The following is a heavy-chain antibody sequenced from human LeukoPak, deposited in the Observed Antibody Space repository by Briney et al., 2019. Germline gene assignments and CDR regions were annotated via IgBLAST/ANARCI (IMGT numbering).Heavy chain of an antibody. V-gene: IGHV3-21*01. D-gene: IGHD3-22*01. Sequence: GGSLRLSCAASGFTFSSYSMNWVRQAPGKGLEWVSSISSSSSYIYYADSVKGRFTISRDNAKNSLYPQMNSLRAEDTAVYYCARNSLSDYYDSSGYYYGYWGQGTLVTVSS. CDR2: ISSSSSYI. J-gene: IGHJ4*02. CDR3: ARNSLSDYYDSSGYYYGY. CDR1: GFTFSSYS.